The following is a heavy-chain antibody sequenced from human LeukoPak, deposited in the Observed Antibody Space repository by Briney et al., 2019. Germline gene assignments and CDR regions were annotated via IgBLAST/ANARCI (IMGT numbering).Heavy chain of an antibody. CDR3: ARLSSSGWYVNY. V-gene: IGHV4-30-2*01. Sequence: PSETLSLTCAVSGGSISSGGYSWSWIRQPPGKGLEWIGYIYHSGSTYYNPSLKSRVTISVDRSKNQFSLKLSSVTAADTAVYYCARLSSSGWYVNYWGQGTLVTVSS. J-gene: IGHJ4*02. D-gene: IGHD6-19*01. CDR1: GGSISSGGYS. CDR2: IYHSGST.